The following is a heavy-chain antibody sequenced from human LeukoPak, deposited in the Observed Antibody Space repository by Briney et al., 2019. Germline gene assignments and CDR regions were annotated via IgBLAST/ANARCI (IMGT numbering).Heavy chain of an antibody. CDR2: INHSGST. Sequence: SETLSLTCAVYGGSFSGYYWSWIRQPPGKGLEWIGEINHSGSTNYNPSLKSRVTISVDTSKNQFSLKLSSVTAADTAVHYCARGVTMVRGVMRQIDYWGQGTLVTVSS. J-gene: IGHJ4*02. CDR3: ARGVTMVRGVMRQIDY. D-gene: IGHD3-10*01. V-gene: IGHV4-34*01. CDR1: GGSFSGYY.